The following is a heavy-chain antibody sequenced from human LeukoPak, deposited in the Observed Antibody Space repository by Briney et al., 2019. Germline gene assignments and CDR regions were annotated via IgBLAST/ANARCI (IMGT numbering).Heavy chain of an antibody. CDR1: GFTFSSYA. Sequence: GGSLRLSCAASGFTFSSYAMSWVRQAPGKGLKWVSAIRGSGGSTYYADSVKGRFTISRDNSKNTLYLQMNSLRAEDTAVYYCAKVYSSRGVAFDIWGQGTMVTVSS. D-gene: IGHD6-13*01. V-gene: IGHV3-23*01. J-gene: IGHJ3*02. CDR3: AKVYSSRGVAFDI. CDR2: IRGSGGST.